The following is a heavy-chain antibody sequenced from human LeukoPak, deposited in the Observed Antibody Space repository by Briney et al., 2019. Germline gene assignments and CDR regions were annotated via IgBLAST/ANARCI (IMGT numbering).Heavy chain of an antibody. CDR1: GFTFSSYS. CDR3: AREFAYSSGWYVSHYYYMDV. CDR2: ISSSSSTI. J-gene: IGHJ6*03. Sequence: PGGSLRLSCAASGFTFSSYSMNWVRQAPGKGLEWVSYISSSSSTIYYADSVKGRFTISRDNAKNSLYLQMNSLRAEDTAVYYCAREFAYSSGWYVSHYYYMDVWGKGTTVTVSS. V-gene: IGHV3-48*01. D-gene: IGHD6-19*01.